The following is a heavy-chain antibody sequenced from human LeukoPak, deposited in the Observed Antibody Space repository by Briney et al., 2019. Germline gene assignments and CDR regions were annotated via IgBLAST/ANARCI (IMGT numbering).Heavy chain of an antibody. J-gene: IGHJ3*02. CDR1: GFTVSSNY. D-gene: IGHD7-27*01. CDR2: IGGSGGYHT. CDR3: ARDRNWGAYDI. V-gene: IGHV3-23*01. Sequence: GGSLRLSCAASGFTVSSNYMSWVRQAPGEGLEWVSGIGGSGGYHTYYADSVRGRFTISRDNSRNTLCVQMNSLRAEDTAIYYCARDRNWGAYDIWGQGTMVTVSS.